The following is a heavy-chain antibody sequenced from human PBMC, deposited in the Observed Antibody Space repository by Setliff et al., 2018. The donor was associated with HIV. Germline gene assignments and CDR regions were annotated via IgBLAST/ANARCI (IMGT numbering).Heavy chain of an antibody. V-gene: IGHV4-61*01. Sequence: KPSETLSLTRTVSGDSVSSASYYWSWIRQPPGKGLEWIGYIYYSGTTKYNPSLKSRVTISVDTSKNQFSLKLSSVTASDTAVYYCASEAWTSYRSSSGYYYYYMDVWGKGTTVTVSS. CDR2: IYYSGTT. CDR1: GDSVSSASYY. CDR3: ASEAWTSYRSSSGYYYYYMDV. J-gene: IGHJ6*03. D-gene: IGHD6-6*01.